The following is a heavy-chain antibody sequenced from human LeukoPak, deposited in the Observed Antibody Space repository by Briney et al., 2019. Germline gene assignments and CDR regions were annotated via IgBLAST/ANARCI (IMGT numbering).Heavy chain of an antibody. D-gene: IGHD3-22*01. Sequence: PGGSLRLSCAASGFTFSSYGMSWVRQAPGKGLEWVSAISGSGGSTYYADSVKGRFTISRDNSKNTLYLQMNSLRAEDTAVYYCAKTHRTYYYDSSGYNDAFGIWGQGTMVTVSS. CDR3: AKTHRTYYYDSSGYNDAFGI. CDR2: ISGSGGST. J-gene: IGHJ3*02. V-gene: IGHV3-23*01. CDR1: GFTFSSYG.